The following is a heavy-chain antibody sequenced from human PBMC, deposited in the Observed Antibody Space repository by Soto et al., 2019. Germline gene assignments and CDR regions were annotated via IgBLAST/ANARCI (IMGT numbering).Heavy chain of an antibody. J-gene: IGHJ6*02. D-gene: IGHD3-10*01. CDR1: GDNXRKNV. CDR3: ARGPFRPSAMDV. Sequence: SXKVSCKTSGDNXRKNVFPLVRQAPGQGLEWMGGTIPALGKTNYIEKFQGRFTITVDDATRTVYMEVRDMTSEDKAIYYCARGPFRPSAMDVWGQGTTVTVSS. CDR2: TIPALGKT. V-gene: IGHV1-69*10.